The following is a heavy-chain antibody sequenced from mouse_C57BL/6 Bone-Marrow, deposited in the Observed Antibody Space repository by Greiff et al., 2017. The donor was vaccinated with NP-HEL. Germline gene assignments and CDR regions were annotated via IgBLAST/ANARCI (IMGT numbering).Heavy chain of an antibody. D-gene: IGHD1-1*02. V-gene: IGHV1-74*01. CDR1: GYTFTSYC. CDR3: AILGGGFDY. CDR2: IHPNDGDT. J-gene: IGHJ2*01. Sequence: VQLQQPGPELVKPGASVKVSCKASGYTFTSYCMHWVKQSPGQSLEWIGRIHPNDGDTNYNQKFKGKATLTVDKSSSTAYMQLSSLTSEDSAVYYCAILGGGFDYWGQGTTLTVSS.